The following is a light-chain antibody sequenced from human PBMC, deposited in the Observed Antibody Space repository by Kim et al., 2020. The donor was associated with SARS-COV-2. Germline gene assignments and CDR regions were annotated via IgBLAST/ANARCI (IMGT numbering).Light chain of an antibody. CDR1: QGISSW. CDR2: SAS. J-gene: IGKJ2*01. CDR3: KQTNSFPHT. V-gene: IGKV1D-12*01. Sequence: DVQMTQSPSSVSASVGDRVTITCRASQGISSWLAWYQQKPGKAPNLLIYSASNLQSGVPSRFSGSGSGTYFTLTISSLQPEEFATYYCKQTNSFPHTFGQGTKLEI.